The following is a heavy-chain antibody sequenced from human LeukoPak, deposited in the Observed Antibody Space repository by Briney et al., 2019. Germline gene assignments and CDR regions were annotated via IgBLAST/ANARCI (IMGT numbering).Heavy chain of an antibody. CDR2: INPNSGVT. D-gene: IGHD6-19*01. CDR1: GYTFTGYY. V-gene: IGHV1-2*02. CDR3: ARGQQWLEAFDY. Sequence: ASVKVSCKAFGYTFTGYYIHWVRQAPGQGLEWMGWINPNSGVTHYPQKFQGRVTMTRDTSIRTAYMEVSSLRSDDTAVYYCARGQQWLEAFDYWGLGTLVTVSS. J-gene: IGHJ4*02.